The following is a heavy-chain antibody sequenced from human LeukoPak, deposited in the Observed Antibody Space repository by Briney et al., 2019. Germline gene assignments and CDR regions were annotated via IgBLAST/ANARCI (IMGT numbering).Heavy chain of an antibody. D-gene: IGHD3-22*01. Sequence: SETLSLTCTVSGGSISSYYWSWLRQPAGKGLEWIGRIYTSGSTNYNPSLKSRVTMSVDTSKNQFSLKLSSVTAADTAVYYCARVRDYYDSSGYSNWFDPWGQGTLVTVSS. J-gene: IGHJ5*02. CDR1: GGSISSYY. V-gene: IGHV4-4*07. CDR3: ARVRDYYDSSGYSNWFDP. CDR2: IYTSGST.